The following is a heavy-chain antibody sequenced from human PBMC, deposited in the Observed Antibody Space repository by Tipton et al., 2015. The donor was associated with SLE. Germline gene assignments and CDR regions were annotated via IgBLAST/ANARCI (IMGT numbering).Heavy chain of an antibody. V-gene: IGHV4-4*07. CDR2: IYTSGST. J-gene: IGHJ5*02. CDR1: GGSISSYY. Sequence: TLSLTCTVSGGSISSYYWSWIRQPAGKGLEWIGRIYTSGSTNYNPSPQSRVTMSVDTSENQFSLKLSSVTAADTAVYYCARETIRDLQFDPWGQGTLVTVSS. CDR3: ARETIRDLQFDP. D-gene: IGHD1/OR15-1a*01.